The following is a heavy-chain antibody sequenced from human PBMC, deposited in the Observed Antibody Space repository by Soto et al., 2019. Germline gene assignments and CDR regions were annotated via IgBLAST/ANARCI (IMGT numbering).Heavy chain of an antibody. D-gene: IGHD6-19*01. Sequence: QVQLVESGGGVVQPGGSLRLSCAASGFSIGGYGMHWVRQAPGKGLEWVALISYDGTNKFYADSVKGRFTITRDNSKNTLYLQMNSLRAEDTALYYCSNLVYSSGLSADYWGQGTLVTVSS. CDR3: SNLVYSSGLSADY. CDR2: ISYDGTNK. J-gene: IGHJ4*02. V-gene: IGHV3-30*18. CDR1: GFSIGGYG.